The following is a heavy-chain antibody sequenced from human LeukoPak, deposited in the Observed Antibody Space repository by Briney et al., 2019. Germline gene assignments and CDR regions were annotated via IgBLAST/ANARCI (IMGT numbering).Heavy chain of an antibody. CDR1: GFTFSNAW. CDR3: ARDKTPPYSYDIY. CDR2: IKSKTDGGTT. V-gene: IGHV3-15*01. J-gene: IGHJ4*02. D-gene: IGHD5-18*01. Sequence: PGGSLRLSCAASGFTFSNAWMSWVRQAPGKGLEWVGRIKSKTDGGTTDYAAPVKGRFTISRDDSKNTLYLQMNSLKTEDTAVYYCARDKTPPYSYDIYWGQGTLVTVSS.